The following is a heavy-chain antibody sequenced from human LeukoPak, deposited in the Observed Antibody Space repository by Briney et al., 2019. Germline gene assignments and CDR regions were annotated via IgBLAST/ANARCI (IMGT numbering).Heavy chain of an antibody. V-gene: IGHV3-23*01. CDR2: ISGGGTAT. CDR3: VKGGRTNSPLDY. J-gene: IGHJ4*02. D-gene: IGHD1-14*01. CDR1: GFPFSNYA. Sequence: GGSLRLSCAASGFPFSNYAMTWVRQAPGRGLEWVSVISGGGTATYYADSVKGRLTISRDNSKNTLYLQMNSLRADDTAIYYCVKGGRTNSPLDYWGQGTLVTVSS.